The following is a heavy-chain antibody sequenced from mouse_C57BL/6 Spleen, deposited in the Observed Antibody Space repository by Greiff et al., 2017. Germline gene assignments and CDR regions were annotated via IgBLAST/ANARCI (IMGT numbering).Heavy chain of an antibody. V-gene: IGHV1-80*01. CDR2: IYPGDGDT. Sequence: VQLQESGAELVKPGASVKISCKSSGYAFSSYWMNWVKQRPGKGLAWIGQIYPGDGDTNHNGNVKGKATLTADKSSSTAYMQLSSLTSEDSAVYFCARYHYYGSSYWYFDVWGTGTTVTVSS. J-gene: IGHJ1*03. CDR1: GYAFSSYW. CDR3: ARYHYYGSSYWYFDV. D-gene: IGHD1-1*01.